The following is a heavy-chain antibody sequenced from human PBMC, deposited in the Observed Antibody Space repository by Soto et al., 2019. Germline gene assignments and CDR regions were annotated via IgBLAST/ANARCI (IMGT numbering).Heavy chain of an antibody. CDR2: LYYGGST. Sequence: PSETLSLTCTVSGGSISTYYWNWIRQPPGKGLECIGYLYYGGSTNYNPSLESRVTISLDTSKNQISLKLSSVTAADTAVYYCARGRDDYNGWYVDLWGRGSLVTVYS. CDR1: GGSISTYY. D-gene: IGHD4-4*01. V-gene: IGHV4-59*01. CDR3: ARGRDDYNGWYVDL. J-gene: IGHJ2*01.